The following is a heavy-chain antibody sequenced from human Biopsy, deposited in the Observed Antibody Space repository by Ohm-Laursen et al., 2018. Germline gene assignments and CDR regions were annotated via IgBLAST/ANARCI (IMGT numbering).Heavy chain of an antibody. CDR1: GFDFSDYS. CDR2: ISSSSESI. V-gene: IGHV3-48*01. CDR3: ARAYPPPGRRLVVVAGDFDC. D-gene: IGHD2-15*01. Sequence: SLRLSCAASGFDFSDYSMSWVRQAPGEGLEWVSYISSSSESIYYADSVRGRFTVSRDNAQNSMYLQMNSLRADDTAVYYCARAYPPPGRRLVVVAGDFDCWGQGTRVTVSS. J-gene: IGHJ4*02.